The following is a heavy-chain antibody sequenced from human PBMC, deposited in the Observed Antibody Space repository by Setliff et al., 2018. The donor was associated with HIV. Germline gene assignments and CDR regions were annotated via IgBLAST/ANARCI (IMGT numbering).Heavy chain of an antibody. V-gene: IGHV1-69*05. J-gene: IGHJ5*02. CDR2: FIPIFDTA. D-gene: IGHD1-1*01. CDR3: TIATETPGMTTRENWFDP. CDR1: GGALSSYA. Sequence: SVKVSCKASGGALSSYAITWVRQAPGQGLEWMGGFIPIFDTAKYAQKFQGRLTITRDDSTNTAYMELSSLRSEDTATYYCTIATETPGMTTRENWFDPWGQGTLVT.